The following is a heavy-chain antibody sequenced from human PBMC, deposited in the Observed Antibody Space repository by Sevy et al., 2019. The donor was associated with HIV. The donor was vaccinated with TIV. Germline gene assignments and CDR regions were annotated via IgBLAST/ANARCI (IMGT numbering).Heavy chain of an antibody. CDR2: ISYNGDDK. V-gene: IGHV3-30-3*01. CDR3: ARDRGTPPTATLYHFDH. D-gene: IGHD5-18*01. CDR1: GFTLSHRA. J-gene: IGHJ4*02. Sequence: GGSLRLSCVASGFTLSHRALHWLRQTPGKGLEWLASISYNGDDKRYADSVEGRFTVRRDNSENTLYLEMTSLKIEDTAVYFCARDRGTPPTATLYHFDHWGQGTLVTVSS.